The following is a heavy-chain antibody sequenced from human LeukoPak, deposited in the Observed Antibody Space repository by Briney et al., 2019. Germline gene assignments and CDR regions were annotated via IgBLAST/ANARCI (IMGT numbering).Heavy chain of an antibody. J-gene: IGHJ4*02. D-gene: IGHD3-22*01. CDR2: IYYSGST. CDR3: ASYYDSSGSLDY. V-gene: IGHV4-30-4*01. Sequence: SEALSLTCTVSGGSISSGDYYWSWIRQPPGKGLEWIGYIYYSGSTYYNPSLKSRVTISVDTSKNQFSLKLSSVTAADTAVYYCASYYDSSGSLDYWGQGTLVTVSS. CDR1: GGSISSGDYY.